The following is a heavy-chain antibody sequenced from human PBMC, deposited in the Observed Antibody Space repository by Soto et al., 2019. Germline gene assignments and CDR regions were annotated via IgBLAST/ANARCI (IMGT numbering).Heavy chain of an antibody. CDR2: ISSSSSYI. Sequence: PGGSLRLSCAASGFTSSSYSMNWVRQAPGKGLEWVSSISSSSSYIYYADSVKGRFTISRDNAKNSLYLQMNSLRAEDTAVYYCARDGPDVGYYYYGMDVWGQGTTVTVSS. CDR3: ARDGPDVGYYYYGMDV. D-gene: IGHD3-10*02. J-gene: IGHJ6*02. CDR1: GFTSSSYS. V-gene: IGHV3-21*01.